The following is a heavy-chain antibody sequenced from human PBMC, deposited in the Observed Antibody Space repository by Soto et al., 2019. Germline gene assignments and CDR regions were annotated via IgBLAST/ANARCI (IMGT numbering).Heavy chain of an antibody. V-gene: IGHV3-9*01. Sequence: EVQLVESGGGLVQPGRSLRLSCAASGFTFDDYVMHWVRQAPGKGLEWVSGISWHSGIIGYADSVKGRFTISRDNAKNSLYLQMNSLRAEDTALYYCAKGATVTTDYFDYWGQGTLVTVSS. D-gene: IGHD4-17*01. CDR1: GFTFDDYV. CDR2: ISWHSGII. CDR3: AKGATVTTDYFDY. J-gene: IGHJ4*02.